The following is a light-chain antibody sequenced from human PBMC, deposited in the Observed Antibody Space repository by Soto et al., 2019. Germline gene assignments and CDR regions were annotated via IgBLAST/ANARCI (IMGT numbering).Light chain of an antibody. CDR2: GAS. Sequence: DIQLTQSPSFLSASLGDRVTITCRASQGIRTYLAWYQQKPGKAPKLLIYGASTLQSGVPSRFSGSGSGTEFTLTISSLQPEDFTTYYCQQFNSYPRTFGQGTKVEIK. CDR3: QQFNSYPRT. J-gene: IGKJ1*01. CDR1: QGIRTY. V-gene: IGKV1-9*01.